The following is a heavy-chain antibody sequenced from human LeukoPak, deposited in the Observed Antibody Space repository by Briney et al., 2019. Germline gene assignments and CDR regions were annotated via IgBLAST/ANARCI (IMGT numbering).Heavy chain of an antibody. J-gene: IGHJ6*03. CDR3: AKDAVDIVVVPAAHYYYYYMDV. CDR2: ISWNSGSI. D-gene: IGHD2-2*03. CDR1: GFTFDDYA. V-gene: IGHV3-9*01. Sequence: GGSLRLSCAASGFTFDDYAMHWVRQAPGKGLEWVSGISWNSGSIGYADSVKGRFTISRDNSKNTLYLQMNSLRAEDTAVYYCAKDAVDIVVVPAAHYYYYYMDVWGKGTTVTISS.